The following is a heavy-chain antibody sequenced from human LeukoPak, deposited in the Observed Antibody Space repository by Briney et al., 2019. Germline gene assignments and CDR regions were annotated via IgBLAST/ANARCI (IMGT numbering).Heavy chain of an antibody. Sequence: GRSLTLSCPASGFTLSSYSMHWVRQAPGEWLEWVAVISSDGSNKYYADSVNGRFTISRDNSKNTLYLQMNSLRAEDSAVYYCAKDVAFSSGANYVDYWGQGTLVTVSS. CDR2: ISSDGSNK. V-gene: IGHV3-30-3*01. J-gene: IGHJ4*02. CDR3: AKDVAFSSGANYVDY. D-gene: IGHD6-19*01. CDR1: GFTLSSYS.